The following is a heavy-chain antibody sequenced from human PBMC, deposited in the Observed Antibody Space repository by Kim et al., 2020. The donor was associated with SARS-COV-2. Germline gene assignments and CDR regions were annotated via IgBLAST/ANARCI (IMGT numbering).Heavy chain of an antibody. CDR3: AREGSSWVYYYYYGMDV. D-gene: IGHD6-13*01. J-gene: IGHJ6*02. V-gene: IGHV3-30*07. Sequence: VKGRCTISRDNSKNTLYLQMSSLRAEDTAVYYCAREGSSWVYYYYYGMDVWGQGTTVTVPS.